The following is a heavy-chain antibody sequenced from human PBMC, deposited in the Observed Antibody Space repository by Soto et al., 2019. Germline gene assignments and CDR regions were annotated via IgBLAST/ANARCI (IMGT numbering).Heavy chain of an antibody. CDR1: GGTFSSYA. CDR2: IIPIFGTA. CDR3: ARGASSTSGYADSGTFDY. D-gene: IGHD2-2*01. J-gene: IGHJ4*02. Sequence: SVKVSCKASGGTFSSYAISWVRQAPGQGLEWMGGIIPIFGTANYAQKFQGRVTITADKSTSTAYMELSSLRSEDTAVYYCARGASSTSGYADSGTFDYWGQGTLVTVSS. V-gene: IGHV1-69*06.